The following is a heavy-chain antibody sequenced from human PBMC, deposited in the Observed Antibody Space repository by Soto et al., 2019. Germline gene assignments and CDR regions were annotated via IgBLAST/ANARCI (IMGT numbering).Heavy chain of an antibody. CDR3: ATLPPRIVVVLSEFPT. J-gene: IGHJ5*02. Sequence: SGTLSLTCVFAGAASSRSYWGTWVRQSPGKGLEWIGEIYHTGITKYNPSLKTRVTISVDKSSNQFSLKLTSVTAADTAMYYCATLPPRIVVVLSEFPTWGQGSQVTVS. D-gene: IGHD2-21*01. CDR2: IYHTGIT. CDR1: GAASSRSYW. V-gene: IGHV4-4*02.